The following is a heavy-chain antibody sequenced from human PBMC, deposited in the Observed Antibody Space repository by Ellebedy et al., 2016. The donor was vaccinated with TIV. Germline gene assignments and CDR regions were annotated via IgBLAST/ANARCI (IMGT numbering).Heavy chain of an antibody. D-gene: IGHD6-6*01. CDR3: ARGTKSSSFS. Sequence: ASVKVSXXTSGYTFTKYGISWVRQAPGQGLEWMGWISTYNGNTNYAQKFRGRVTMTRDTSISTAYMELTSLISDDSAVYYCARGTKSSSFSWGQGTLVAVSS. CDR1: GYTFTKYG. CDR2: ISTYNGNT. V-gene: IGHV1-18*01. J-gene: IGHJ5*02.